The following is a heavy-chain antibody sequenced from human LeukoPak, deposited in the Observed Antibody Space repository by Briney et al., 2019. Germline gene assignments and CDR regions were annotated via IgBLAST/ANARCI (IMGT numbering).Heavy chain of an antibody. Sequence: GGSLRLSCAASGFTFSSYAMSWVRQAPGKGLEWVSAISGSGGSTYYAHSVKGRFTISRDNSKNTPYLQMNSLRAEDTAVYYCANHYYDSSGYWYYWGQGTLVTVSS. CDR1: GFTFSSYA. CDR2: ISGSGGST. D-gene: IGHD3-22*01. CDR3: ANHYYDSSGYWYY. J-gene: IGHJ4*02. V-gene: IGHV3-23*01.